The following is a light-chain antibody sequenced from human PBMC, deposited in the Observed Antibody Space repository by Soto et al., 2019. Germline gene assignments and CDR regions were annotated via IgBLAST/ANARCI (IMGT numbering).Light chain of an antibody. J-gene: IGLJ2*01. CDR3: SSYTSSSTLNVV. V-gene: IGLV2-14*01. Sequence: QSVLTQPASVSGSPGQSITISCTGTSSDVGGYNYVSWYQQHPGEAPKLMIYDVSNRPSGVSNRFSGSKSGNTASLTSSGLQAEDEADYYCSSYTSSSTLNVVFGGGTKLTVL. CDR2: DVS. CDR1: SSDVGGYNY.